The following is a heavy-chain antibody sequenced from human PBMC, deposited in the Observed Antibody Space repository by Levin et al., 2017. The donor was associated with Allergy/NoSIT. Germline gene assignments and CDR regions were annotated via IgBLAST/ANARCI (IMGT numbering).Heavy chain of an antibody. Sequence: LSLTCAASGFPFSSYWMSWVRQAPGKGLEWVANIKQDGSEKYYVDSVKGRFTISRDNAKNSLYLQMNSLRAEDTAVYYCARVGGGTSSGGSGTYYYYGMDVWGQGTTVTVSS. CDR3: ARVGGGTSSGGSGTYYYYGMDV. CDR2: IKQDGSEK. CDR1: GFPFSSYW. J-gene: IGHJ6*02. D-gene: IGHD2-15*01. V-gene: IGHV3-7*01.